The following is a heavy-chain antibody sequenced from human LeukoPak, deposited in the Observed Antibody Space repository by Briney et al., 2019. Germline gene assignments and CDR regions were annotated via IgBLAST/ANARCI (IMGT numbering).Heavy chain of an antibody. V-gene: IGHV1-69*04. CDR1: GGTFSSYA. CDR2: IIPILGIA. D-gene: IGHD5-12*01. J-gene: IGHJ4*02. CDR3: AREVKWLRSGAIDY. Sequence: SVKVSCKASGGTFSSYAISWVRQAPGQGLEWMGRIIPILGIANYAQKFQGRVTMTRDTSTSTVYMELSSLRSEDTAVYYCAREVKWLRSGAIDYWGQGTLVTVSS.